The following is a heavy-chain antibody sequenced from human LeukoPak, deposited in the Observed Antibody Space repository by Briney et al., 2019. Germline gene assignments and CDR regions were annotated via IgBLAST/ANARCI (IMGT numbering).Heavy chain of an antibody. D-gene: IGHD3-22*01. V-gene: IGHV4-39*07. Sequence: SETLSLTCTVSGGSISSTTYYWAWIRNPPGKGLEWIGSIYKSGNTNYSPSLRSRVFISVDTSNNQFSLSLSSVTAADTAVYYCARGDEYYYDSRFDYWGQGTLVTVSS. J-gene: IGHJ4*02. CDR2: IYKSGNT. CDR3: ARGDEYYYDSRFDY. CDR1: GGSISSTTYY.